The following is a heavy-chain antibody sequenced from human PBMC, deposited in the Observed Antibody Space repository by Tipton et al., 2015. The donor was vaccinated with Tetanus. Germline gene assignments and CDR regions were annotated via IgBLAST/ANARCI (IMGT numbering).Heavy chain of an antibody. J-gene: IGHJ4*01. CDR2: ISYTGTT. D-gene: IGHD2-21*02. V-gene: IGHV4-31*03. CDR3: ATVGLVTASVKY. CDR1: GASISSSRRFD. Sequence: TLSLTCTVSGASISSSRRFDCGRIRQHPGKGLDWIGYISYTGTTHYNPSLKSRVTISLDRSKNQFSLKLTSVTAADTAVYYCATVGLVTASVKYWGQGTLVTVSS.